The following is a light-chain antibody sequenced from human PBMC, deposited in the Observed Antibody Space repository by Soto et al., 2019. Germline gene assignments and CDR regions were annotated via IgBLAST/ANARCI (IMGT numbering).Light chain of an antibody. CDR2: DAA. J-gene: IGKJ1*01. CDR3: HQPFGSPPT. Sequence: DILLTQSPATLSSSPGDRVTISCRASQSIRTSLACYQQKPGKAAKLLIYDAATMGGGGPSGCCGSGWGGEFILTTSSLLEADFLTVYCHQPFGSPPTFGQGTKVDIK. V-gene: IGKV1-5*01. CDR1: QSIRTS.